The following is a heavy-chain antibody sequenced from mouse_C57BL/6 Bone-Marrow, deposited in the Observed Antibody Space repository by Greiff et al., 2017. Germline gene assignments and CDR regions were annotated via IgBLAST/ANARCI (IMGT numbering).Heavy chain of an antibody. Sequence: LVESGAELARPGASVKLSCKASGYTFTSYGISWVKQRPGQGLEWIGEIYPRSGNTYYNEKFKGKATLTADKSSSTAYMELRSLTSEDSAVYCCAGEGPYFDYWGQGTTLTVSS. J-gene: IGHJ2*01. CDR3: AGEGPYFDY. CDR2: IYPRSGNT. V-gene: IGHV1-81*01. CDR1: GYTFTSYG.